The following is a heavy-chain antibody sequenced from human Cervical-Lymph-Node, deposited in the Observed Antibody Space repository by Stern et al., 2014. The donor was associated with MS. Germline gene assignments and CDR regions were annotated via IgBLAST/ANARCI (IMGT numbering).Heavy chain of an antibody. CDR3: ARERKVERSARLLVSFDV. CDR2: INSSGGT. J-gene: IGHJ3*01. CDR1: GASFRDNY. D-gene: IGHD1-1*01. Sequence: QVQLQQWGAGLLRPSETLSLTCAVHGASFRDNYWSWIRQTPGKGLEWIGEINSSGGTPYNPSLMSRATLSVVPSRTQFSLKLSPLTAADTAMYYCARERKVERSARLLVSFDVWGQGTLVTVSS. V-gene: IGHV4-34*01.